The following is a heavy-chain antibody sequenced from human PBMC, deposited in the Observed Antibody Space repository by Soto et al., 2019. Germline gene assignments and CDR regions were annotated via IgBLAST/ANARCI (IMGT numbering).Heavy chain of an antibody. CDR3: ARDLGRTVRGVIANWFDP. CDR2: IYYSGST. J-gene: IGHJ5*02. CDR1: GGSISSGGYY. D-gene: IGHD3-10*01. V-gene: IGHV4-31*03. Sequence: SETLSLTCTVSGGSISSGGYYWSWIRQHPGKGLEWIGYIYYSGSTYYNPSLKSRVTISVDTFKNQFSLKLSSVTAADTAVYYFARDLGRTVRGVIANWFDPWGQGTLVTVSS.